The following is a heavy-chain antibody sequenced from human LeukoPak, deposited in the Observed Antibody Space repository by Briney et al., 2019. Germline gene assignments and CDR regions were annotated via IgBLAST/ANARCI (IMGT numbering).Heavy chain of an antibody. J-gene: IGHJ6*03. D-gene: IGHD3-10*02. Sequence: PGGSLRLSCAASGFTFSGSSIHWVRQASGKGLEWVGLIRTKANSYATAYAASVTGRFTISRDDSKDTSYLQMNSLRAEDTAVYYCARDVLYYYYMDVWGKGTTVTVSS. CDR1: GFTFSGSS. CDR2: IRTKANSYAT. V-gene: IGHV3-73*01. CDR3: ARDVLYYYYMDV.